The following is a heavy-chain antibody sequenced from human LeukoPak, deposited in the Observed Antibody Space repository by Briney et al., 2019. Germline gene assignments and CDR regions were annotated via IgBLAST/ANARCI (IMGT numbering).Heavy chain of an antibody. Sequence: GGSLRLSCVGSGFNFDEYAMYWVRQPPGKGLEWVSGISSNSDDIGYADSVKGRFTISRDSAKKSLYLQMNSLRAEDTALYYCAKDRYCTSSSCPIDYWGRGTLDTVSS. CDR1: GFNFDEYA. J-gene: IGHJ4*02. V-gene: IGHV3-9*01. CDR2: ISSNSDDI. CDR3: AKDRYCTSSSCPIDY. D-gene: IGHD2-15*01.